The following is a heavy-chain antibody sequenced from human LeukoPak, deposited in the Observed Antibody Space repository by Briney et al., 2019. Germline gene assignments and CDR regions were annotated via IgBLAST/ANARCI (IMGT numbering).Heavy chain of an antibody. Sequence: GGSMRLSCAASGFTFSSYAMSWVRQAPGKGLEWDSAIRGRGGSTYYADSVKGRFTISRDNSKNTLYLQMTSLRDEDTAVYYCAKGDYGDFIPPYYYYGMDVWGQGTTVTVSS. CDR2: IRGRGGST. J-gene: IGHJ6*02. CDR1: GFTFSSYA. CDR3: AKGDYGDFIPPYYYYGMDV. V-gene: IGHV3-23*01. D-gene: IGHD4-17*01.